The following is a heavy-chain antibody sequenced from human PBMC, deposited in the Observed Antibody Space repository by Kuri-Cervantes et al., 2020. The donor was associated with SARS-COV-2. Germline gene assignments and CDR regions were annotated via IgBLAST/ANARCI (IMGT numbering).Heavy chain of an antibody. CDR3: ARHFLAATFDY. Sequence: GSLRLSCTVSGGSIGSSSYYWGWIRQPPGKGLEWIGSIYYSGSTYYNPSLKSRVTISVDTSKNQFSLKLSSVTAADTAVYYCARHFLAATFDYWGQGTLVTVSS. CDR2: IYYSGST. J-gene: IGHJ4*02. V-gene: IGHV4-39*01. CDR1: GGSIGSSSYY. D-gene: IGHD3-3*01.